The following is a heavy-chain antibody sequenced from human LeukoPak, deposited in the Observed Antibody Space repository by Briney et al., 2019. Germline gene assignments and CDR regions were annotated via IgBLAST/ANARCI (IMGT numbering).Heavy chain of an antibody. D-gene: IGHD2-15*01. V-gene: IGHV3-23*01. CDR3: AKVNWRGASCADA. Sequence: PGGSLRLSCAASGFTFSSDDLNWVRQAPGKGLEWVSGISGNGYNTYYADSVKGRFTISRDNSKNTLSLQMNSLRAEDTAVYYCAKVNWRGASCADAWGQGTLVTVSS. CDR1: GFTFSSDD. J-gene: IGHJ4*02. CDR2: ISGNGYNT.